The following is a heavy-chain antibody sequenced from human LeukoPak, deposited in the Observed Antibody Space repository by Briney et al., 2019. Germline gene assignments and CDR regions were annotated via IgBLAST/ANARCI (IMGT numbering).Heavy chain of an antibody. CDR3: AIGHDSSGYDAVVAFDI. Sequence: ASVKVSCKASGGTFCRYTISLLRQAPGQGLEWMGGIIPIFGTANYAQKFQGRVTITTDESTSTAYMELSSLRSEDTAVYDCAIGHDSSGYDAVVAFDIWGQGTMVTVSS. V-gene: IGHV1-69*05. J-gene: IGHJ3*02. D-gene: IGHD3-22*01. CDR1: GGTFCRYT. CDR2: IIPIFGTA.